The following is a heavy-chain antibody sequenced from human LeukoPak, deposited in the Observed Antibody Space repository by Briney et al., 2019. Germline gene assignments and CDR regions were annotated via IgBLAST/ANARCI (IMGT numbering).Heavy chain of an antibody. D-gene: IGHD6-19*01. CDR3: ARWVPVAGTDY. CDR1: GFTFSSYG. J-gene: IGHJ4*02. Sequence: GGSLRLSCAASGFTFSSYGMHWVRQAPGKGLEWVAVIWYDGSNKYYADSAKGRFTISRDNSKNTLYLQMNSLRAEDTAVYYCARWVPVAGTDYWGQGTLVTVSS. CDR2: IWYDGSNK. V-gene: IGHV3-33*01.